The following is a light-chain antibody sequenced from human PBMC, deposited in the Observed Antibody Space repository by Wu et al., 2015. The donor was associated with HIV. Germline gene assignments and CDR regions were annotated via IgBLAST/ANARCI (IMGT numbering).Light chain of an antibody. CDR3: QQYNNWLT. CDR1: QSISSN. J-gene: IGKJ4*01. CDR2: DAS. Sequence: EIVLTQSPATLSLSPGERATLSCRAGQSISSNLAWYQQKPGQAPSLLIYDASTRATGIPARFSGSGSGTEFTLTISSLQSEDFAVYYCQQYNNWLTFGGGTKVEIK. V-gene: IGKV3-15*01.